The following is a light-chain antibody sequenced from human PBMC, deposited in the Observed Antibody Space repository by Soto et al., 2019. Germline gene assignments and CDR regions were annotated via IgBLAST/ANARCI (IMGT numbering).Light chain of an antibody. CDR1: QSFRGL. Sequence: PGERATLSCRASQSFRGLLAWYQQKPGQAPRLLIYDAYNRATGIPPRFSGSGSGTDFTLTISSLEPEDFAVYHCQQYDSSPRTFGQGTKVDIK. J-gene: IGKJ1*01. V-gene: IGKV3-11*01. CDR3: QQYDSSPRT. CDR2: DAY.